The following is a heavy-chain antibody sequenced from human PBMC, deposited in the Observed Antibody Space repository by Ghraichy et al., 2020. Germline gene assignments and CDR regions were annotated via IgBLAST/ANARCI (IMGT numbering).Heavy chain of an antibody. CDR1: GFTFSAYW. V-gene: IGHV3-7*03. Sequence: ESLNISCAASGFTFSAYWMSWVRQTPGKGLEWVANIKQDGSQRNYLDSVEGRFTISRDNAKNSVYLQMDSLRADDTAVYYCVRDSTTVTNLRGGDCWGQGTLVTVSS. CDR3: VRDSTTVTNLRGGDC. D-gene: IGHD4-17*01. CDR2: IKQDGSQR. J-gene: IGHJ4*02.